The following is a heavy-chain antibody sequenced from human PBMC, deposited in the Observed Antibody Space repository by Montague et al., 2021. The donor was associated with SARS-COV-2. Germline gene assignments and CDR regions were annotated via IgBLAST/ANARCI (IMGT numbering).Heavy chain of an antibody. CDR3: ASAPRYSFGFWAY. CDR1: GASSSNYY. Sequence: SETLSLTCAVSGASSSNYYWSWIRQPPGKGLEWVGEINHSGYTDXNPSLESRLTISLDSSKKQFSLKMTSVTAADTAMYYCASAPRYSFGFWAYWGQGTLVSVSS. J-gene: IGHJ4*02. V-gene: IGHV4-34*01. CDR2: INHSGYT. D-gene: IGHD5-12*01.